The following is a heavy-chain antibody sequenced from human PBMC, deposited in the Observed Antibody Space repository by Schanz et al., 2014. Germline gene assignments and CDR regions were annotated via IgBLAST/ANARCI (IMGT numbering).Heavy chain of an antibody. J-gene: IGHJ5*02. CDR2: IGYLGDT. CDR3: ARVSGWNRQA. CDR1: GFTLSNSD. Sequence: EQLVESGGGLVKPGGSLRLSPAASGFTLSNSDTHWVRQGTGKGLEWVSTIGYLGDTYYPDSVKGRFAVSRDSGQNSLYLQMNILSARYTVVCDGARVSGWNRQAWGQGALVTVSS. D-gene: IGHD1-1*01. V-gene: IGHV3-13*01.